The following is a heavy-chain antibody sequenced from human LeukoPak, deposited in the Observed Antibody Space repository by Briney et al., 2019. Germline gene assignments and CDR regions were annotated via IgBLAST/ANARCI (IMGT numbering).Heavy chain of an antibody. CDR1: GFSFSSYE. D-gene: IGHD5-18*01. Sequence: GGSLRLSCAASGFSFSSYEMNWVRQAPGKRLEWVSYISRGGSTIYYADSVKGRFTFSRDNAKNSLYLQMNSLRAEDTAVYYCASNTGYSYGYFDYWGQGTLVTVSS. CDR2: ISRGGSTI. CDR3: ASNTGYSYGYFDY. J-gene: IGHJ4*02. V-gene: IGHV3-48*03.